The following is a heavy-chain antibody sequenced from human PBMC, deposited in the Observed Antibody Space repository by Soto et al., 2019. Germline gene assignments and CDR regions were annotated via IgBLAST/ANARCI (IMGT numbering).Heavy chain of an antibody. CDR1: GYTFTSYY. Sequence: ASVKVSCKASGYTFTSYYMHWVRQAPGQGLEWMGIINPSGGSTSYAQKFQGRATMTRDTSTSTVYMELSSLRSEDTAVYYCARDRPSIVDTAMVIYYGMDVWGQGTTVTVSS. CDR3: ARDRPSIVDTAMVIYYGMDV. D-gene: IGHD5-18*01. J-gene: IGHJ6*02. CDR2: INPSGGST. V-gene: IGHV1-46*01.